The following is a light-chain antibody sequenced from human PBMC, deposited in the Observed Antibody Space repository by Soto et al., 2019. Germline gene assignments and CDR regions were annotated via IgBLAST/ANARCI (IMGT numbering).Light chain of an antibody. J-gene: IGKJ4*01. CDR3: QQYASSPLT. CDR1: QSVGRNY. V-gene: IGKV3-20*01. Sequence: EIVLTQSPGTLSLSPGERATLSCRASQSVGRNYLAWYQQKPGPPPRLLIYDASSRATGIPDRFSGSGSGTDFTLTISRLEPEDFAVYSCQQYASSPLTFGGGTKVEAK. CDR2: DAS.